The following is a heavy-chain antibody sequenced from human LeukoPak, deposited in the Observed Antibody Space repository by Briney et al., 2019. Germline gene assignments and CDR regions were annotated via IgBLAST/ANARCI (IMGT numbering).Heavy chain of an antibody. V-gene: IGHV3-23*01. D-gene: IGHD1-26*01. CDR1: GFTFSSYA. CDR3: AKEEWELGYYFDY. J-gene: IGHJ4*02. Sequence: PGGSLRLSCAASGFTFSSYAVSWVRQAPGKGLEWVSAISSSGDSTYYADSVRGRFTVSRDNSRNTLYLQMNSLRAEDTAIYYCAKEEWELGYYFDYWGQGTLVTVSS. CDR2: ISSSGDST.